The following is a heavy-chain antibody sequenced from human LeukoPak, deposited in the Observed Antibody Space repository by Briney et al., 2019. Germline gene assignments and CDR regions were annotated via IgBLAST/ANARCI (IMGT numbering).Heavy chain of an antibody. J-gene: IGHJ4*02. CDR2: INSDGSNT. CDR1: GFTFSLYW. V-gene: IGHV3-74*01. Sequence: GGSLRLSCAASGFTFSLYWMHWVRQVPGKGLMWVSRINSDGSNTWYADSVKGRFTVSRDNARNTLSLQMNSLRAEDTALYYCARDQDGVGATIDLWGQGTLVTVSS. CDR3: ARDQDGVGATIDL. D-gene: IGHD1-26*01.